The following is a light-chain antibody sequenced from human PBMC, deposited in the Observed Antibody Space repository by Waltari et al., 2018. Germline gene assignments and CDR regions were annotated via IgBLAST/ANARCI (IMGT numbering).Light chain of an antibody. V-gene: IGKV3-11*01. CDR1: HSISEY. Sequence: EIVLIQSLAILSLSLGVRATLSCRATHSISEYLAWYQQKPAHLPRLLIHDASTRAYGVPARFSGSGFGTDFTLTISNLEPEDSSVYYCQQRIDWPPVSFGGGTKVEIK. CDR2: DAS. CDR3: QQRIDWPPVS. J-gene: IGKJ4*01.